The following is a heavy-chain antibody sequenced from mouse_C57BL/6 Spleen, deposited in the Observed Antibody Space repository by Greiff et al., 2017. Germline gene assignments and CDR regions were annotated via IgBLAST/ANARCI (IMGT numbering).Heavy chain of an antibody. CDR3: ARQGVYYYGSFAMDY. D-gene: IGHD1-1*01. CDR2: ISSGGSYT. Sequence: EVQLVESGGDLVKPGGSLKLSCAASGFTFSSYGMSWVRQTPDKRLEWVATISSGGSYTYYPDSVKGRFTISRDNAKNTLYLQMSSLKSEDTAMYYCARQGVYYYGSFAMDYWGQGTSVTVSS. V-gene: IGHV5-6*01. J-gene: IGHJ4*01. CDR1: GFTFSSYG.